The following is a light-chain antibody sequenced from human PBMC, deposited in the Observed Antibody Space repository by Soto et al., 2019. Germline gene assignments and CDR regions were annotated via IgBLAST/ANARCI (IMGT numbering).Light chain of an antibody. CDR3: SSYASSSTLLV. V-gene: IGLV2-14*03. CDR2: DVS. Sequence: QSALTQPASVSGSPGQSITISCTGTSSDVGGYKVVSWYQHHPGKAPKLIIYDVSNRPSGVSNRFSGSKSGNTASLTISGLQAEDEADYYCSSYASSSTLLVFGGGTKVTVL. J-gene: IGLJ2*01. CDR1: SSDVGGYKV.